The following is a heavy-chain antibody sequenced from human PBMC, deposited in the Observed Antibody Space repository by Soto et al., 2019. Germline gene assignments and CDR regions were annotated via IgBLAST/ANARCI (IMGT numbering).Heavy chain of an antibody. CDR2: VSSGGGAT. Sequence: EVHLGESGGRLVQPGGSLRLSCAASGFTFNTHAMTWVRQAPGKGLEWVATVSSGGGATYYADSVKGRFTGSRANSKNTVSLHMDSLRADATARYYCARDRLGFGDLDSWGPGTLLTVSS. D-gene: IGHD3-10*01. CDR1: GFTFNTHA. J-gene: IGHJ4*02. CDR3: ARDRLGFGDLDS. V-gene: IGHV3-23*04.